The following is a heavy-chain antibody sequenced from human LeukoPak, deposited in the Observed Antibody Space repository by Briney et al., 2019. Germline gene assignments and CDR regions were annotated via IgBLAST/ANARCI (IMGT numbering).Heavy chain of an antibody. D-gene: IGHD6-19*01. CDR2: THVTGNT. V-gene: IGHV4-59*10. CDR3: ARIPSVFKDSAWYEAWIDP. J-gene: IGHJ5*02. Sequence: PSETLSLTCAVYGGSFSGYYWSWIRQPAGKALEWIGRTHVTGNTNYNPSLKSRVTMSLDTSKNQFSLKLSSVTAADTAVYYCARIPSVFKDSAWYEAWIDPWGPGILVTVSS. CDR1: GGSFSGYY.